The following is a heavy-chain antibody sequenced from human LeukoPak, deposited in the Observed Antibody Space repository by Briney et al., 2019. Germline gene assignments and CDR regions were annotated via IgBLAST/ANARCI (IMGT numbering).Heavy chain of an antibody. Sequence: ASVKVSCKTYGYIFSNHGISWVRQAPGQGLEWMGWISAYNGNTNYAQKLQGRVTMTTDTSTSTAYMELRSLRSDDTAVYYCARDRGGGAMIVVAPDYWGQGTLVTVSS. CDR1: GYIFSNHG. D-gene: IGHD3-22*01. J-gene: IGHJ4*02. V-gene: IGHV1-18*01. CDR3: ARDRGGGAMIVVAPDY. CDR2: ISAYNGNT.